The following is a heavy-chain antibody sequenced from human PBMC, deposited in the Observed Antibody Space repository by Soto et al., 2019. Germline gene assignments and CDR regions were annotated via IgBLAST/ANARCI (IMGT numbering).Heavy chain of an antibody. J-gene: IGHJ6*02. CDR2: IIPILGIA. D-gene: IGHD2-21*02. V-gene: IGHV1-69*04. CDR3: ARVSCGGDCYPDYYYYGMDV. Sequence: SVKVSCKASGYTFTTYDINWVRQATGQGLEWMGRIIPILGIANYAQKFQGRVTITADKSTSTAYMELSSLRSEDTAVYYCARVSCGGDCYPDYYYYGMDVWGQGTTVTVSS. CDR1: GYTFTTYD.